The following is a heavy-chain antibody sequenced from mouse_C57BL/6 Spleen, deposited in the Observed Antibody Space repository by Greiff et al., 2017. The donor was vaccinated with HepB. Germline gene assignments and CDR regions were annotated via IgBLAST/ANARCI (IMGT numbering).Heavy chain of an antibody. CDR1: GFSLTSYA. D-gene: IGHD1-1*01. CDR2: IWTGGGT. CDR3: ARFITTVDYAMDY. V-gene: IGHV2-9-1*01. J-gene: IGHJ4*01. Sequence: QVQLQQSGPGLVAPSQSLSITCTVSGFSLTSYAISWVRQPPGKGLEWLGVIWTGGGTNYNSALKSRLSISKDNSKSQVFLKMNSLQTDDTARYYCARFITTVDYAMDYWGQGTSVTVSS.